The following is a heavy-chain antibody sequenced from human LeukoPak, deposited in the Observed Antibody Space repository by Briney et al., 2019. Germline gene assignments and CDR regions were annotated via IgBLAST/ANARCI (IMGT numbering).Heavy chain of an antibody. CDR1: GFTFSSYA. CDR3: VKTQQPF. Sequence: GGSLRLSCSASGFTFSSYAMHWVRQAPGKGLEYVSGISSNGGAAYYAESVQGRFTISRDNSKNTLYLQMSSLRAEDTAVYYCVKTQQPFWGQGTLVTVSS. J-gene: IGHJ4*02. D-gene: IGHD5-18*01. CDR2: ISSNGGAA. V-gene: IGHV3-64D*06.